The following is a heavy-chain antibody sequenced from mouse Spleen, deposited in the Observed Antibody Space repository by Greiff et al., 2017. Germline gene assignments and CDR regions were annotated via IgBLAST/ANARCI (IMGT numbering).Heavy chain of an antibody. V-gene: IGHV1-55*01. J-gene: IGHJ2*01. Sequence: QVQLQQPGAELVKPGASVKMSCKASGYTFTSYWITWVKQRPGQGLEWIGDIYPGSGSTNYNEKFKSKAKLTVDTSSSTAYMQLSSLTSEDSAVYYCARGEANYYGYVYWGQGTTLTVSS. D-gene: IGHD1-2*01. CDR2: IYPGSGST. CDR3: ARGEANYYGYVY. CDR1: GYTFTSYW.